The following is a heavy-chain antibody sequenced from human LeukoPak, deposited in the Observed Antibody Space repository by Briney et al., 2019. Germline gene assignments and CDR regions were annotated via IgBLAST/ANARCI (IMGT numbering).Heavy chain of an antibody. V-gene: IGHV3-49*05. CDR2: IRTKAYGGTA. D-gene: IGHD2-2*01. Sequence: KPGRSLSRSCTACGLTFGDNVITSLRQAPGRGLDGLVFIRTKAYGGTAEYAEYVKGRFTISRDDSKSTDYLQMNSLRTEDTAVYYCTREPQRTPWGQGTLVSVPS. CDR3: TREPQRTP. CDR1: GLTFGDNV. J-gene: IGHJ5*02.